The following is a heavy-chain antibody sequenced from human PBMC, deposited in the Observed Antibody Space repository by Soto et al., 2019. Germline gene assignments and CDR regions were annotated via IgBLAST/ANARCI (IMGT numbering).Heavy chain of an antibody. CDR3: ARDARLRGYSGYDRSLYFDL. D-gene: IGHD5-12*01. V-gene: IGHV3-53*04. J-gene: IGHJ2*01. CDR1: GFTASSNY. Sequence: EVQLVESGGGLDQPGGSLRLSCAASGFTASSNYMSWVRQAPGTGLEWVSVIYSGGSTYYADSVKGRFTISRHNSKNTRYLQMNSLRAEDTAVYYCARDARLRGYSGYDRSLYFDLWGRGTLVTVSS. CDR2: IYSGGST.